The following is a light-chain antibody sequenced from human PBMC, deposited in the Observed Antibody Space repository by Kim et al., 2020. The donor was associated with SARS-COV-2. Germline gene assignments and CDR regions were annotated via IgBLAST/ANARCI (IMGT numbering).Light chain of an antibody. CDR2: QDS. Sequence: SYELTQPPSVSVSPGQTASITCSGDNLGDKYACWYQQKPGQSPVLVIYQDSKRPSGIPERFSGSNSGNTATLTISGTQAMDEDDYYCQAWDSSTWVFGGGTQLTVL. V-gene: IGLV3-1*01. J-gene: IGLJ3*02. CDR3: QAWDSSTWV. CDR1: NLGDKY.